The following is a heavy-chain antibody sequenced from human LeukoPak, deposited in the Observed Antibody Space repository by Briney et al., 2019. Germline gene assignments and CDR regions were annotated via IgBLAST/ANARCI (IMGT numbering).Heavy chain of an antibody. CDR1: GFTFSSYA. J-gene: IGHJ4*02. CDR3: ATSEHSTGGSDY. Sequence: GGSLRLSCAASGFTFSSYAMSWVRQAPGKGLEWVSAIGGSGGSTYYADSVKGRFTISRDNSKNTLYLQMNSLRAEDTAVYYCATSEHSTGGSDYWGQGTLVTVSS. D-gene: IGHD6-19*01. CDR2: IGGSGGST. V-gene: IGHV3-23*01.